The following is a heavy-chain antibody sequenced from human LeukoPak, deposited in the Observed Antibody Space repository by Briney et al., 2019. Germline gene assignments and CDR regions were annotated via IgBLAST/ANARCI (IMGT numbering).Heavy chain of an antibody. CDR1: RDTVSSNSAT. CDR3: ARAMRIAAAGTFYFDY. Sequence: SQTLSLTCAISRDTVSSNSATWNWIRQSPSRGLEWLGRTYYRSKWYNDYAVSVKSRITINPDTSKNQFSLQLNSVTPEDTAVYYCARAMRIAAAGTFYFDYWGQGTLVTVSS. CDR2: TYYRSKWYN. D-gene: IGHD6-25*01. J-gene: IGHJ4*02. V-gene: IGHV6-1*01.